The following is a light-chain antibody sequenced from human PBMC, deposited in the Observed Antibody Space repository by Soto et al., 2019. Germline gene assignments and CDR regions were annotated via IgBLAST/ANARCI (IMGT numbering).Light chain of an antibody. J-gene: IGKJ3*01. CDR2: GAS. V-gene: IGKV3-20*01. Sequence: EIVLTQSPGTLSLSPGERATLSCRASQSVSSSYLAWYQQKPGQAPRLLIYGASSRATGIPDRFSGSVSGTDFSLTISRREPEDFAVYYCQQYGSSPFTFAPGTKVDIK. CDR1: QSVSSSY. CDR3: QQYGSSPFT.